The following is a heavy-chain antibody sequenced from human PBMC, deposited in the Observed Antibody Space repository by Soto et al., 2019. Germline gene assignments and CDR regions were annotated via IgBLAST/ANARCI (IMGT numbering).Heavy chain of an antibody. V-gene: IGHV3-21*01. CDR3: ASEGGAAAYGMDV. CDR1: GFTFSSYS. J-gene: IGHJ6*02. D-gene: IGHD6-13*01. CDR2: ISSSSSYI. Sequence: PGGSLRLSCAASGFTFSSYSMNWVRQAPGKGLEWVSSISSSSSYIYYADSVKGRFTISRDNAKNSLYLQMNSLRAEDTAVYYCASEGGAAAYGMDVWGQGTTVTVSS.